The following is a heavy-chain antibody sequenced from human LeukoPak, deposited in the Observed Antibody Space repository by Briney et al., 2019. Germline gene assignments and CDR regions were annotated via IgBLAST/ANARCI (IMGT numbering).Heavy chain of an antibody. V-gene: IGHV4-4*09. CDR1: GGSISSYY. CDR3: ARHRGSGYYLGY. J-gene: IGHJ4*02. D-gene: IGHD3-22*01. Sequence: SETLSLTCTVSGGSISSYYWSWIRQPPGKGLEWIGYIYTSGSTNYNPSLKSRVTISVDTSKNQFSLKLSSVTAADTAVYYCARHRGSGYYLGYWGQGTLVTVSS. CDR2: IYTSGST.